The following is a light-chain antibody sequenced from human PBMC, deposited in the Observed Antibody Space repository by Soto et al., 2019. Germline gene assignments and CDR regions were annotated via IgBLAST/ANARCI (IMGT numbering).Light chain of an antibody. Sequence: EIVMTQSPATLSVSPGESATLSCRACQSVNNNFAWYQHKSGQAPRLLIFGASTRATGIPARFSGSGSGTEFTLTISSLQSEDFAVYYCQQYNYWIAFGQGTRLEIK. J-gene: IGKJ5*01. CDR2: GAS. V-gene: IGKV3-15*01. CDR1: QSVNNN. CDR3: QQYNYWIA.